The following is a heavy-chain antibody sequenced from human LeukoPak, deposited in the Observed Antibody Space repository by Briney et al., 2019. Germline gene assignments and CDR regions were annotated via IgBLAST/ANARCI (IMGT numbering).Heavy chain of an antibody. J-gene: IGHJ5*02. CDR3: ARARTSELRFLEWLPFTQFDP. Sequence: SVKVSCKASGGTFSSYAISWVRQAPGQGLEWMGGIIPIFGTANYAQKFQGRVTITTDESTSTAYMELSSLRSEDTAVYYCARARTSELRFLEWLPFTQFDPWGQGTLVTVSS. CDR1: GGTFSSYA. CDR2: IIPIFGTA. D-gene: IGHD3-3*01. V-gene: IGHV1-69*05.